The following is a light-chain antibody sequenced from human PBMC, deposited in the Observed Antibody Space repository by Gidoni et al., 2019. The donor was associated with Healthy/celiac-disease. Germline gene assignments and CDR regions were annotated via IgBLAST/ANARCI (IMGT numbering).Light chain of an antibody. CDR3: QQYGRSPFT. Sequence: ETVLTQSPGTLSLSPGERATLSCRASQSVSSSYLAWYQQKPGQAPRLLIYGASSRATGIPDRFSGSGSGTDVTLTISRLEPEDFAVYYCQQYGRSPFTFGGGTKVEIK. J-gene: IGKJ4*01. CDR1: QSVSSSY. CDR2: GAS. V-gene: IGKV3-20*01.